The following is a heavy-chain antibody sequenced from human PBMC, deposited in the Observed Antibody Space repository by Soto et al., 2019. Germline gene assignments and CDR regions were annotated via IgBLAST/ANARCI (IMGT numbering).Heavy chain of an antibody. D-gene: IGHD2-21*01. CDR3: ARGLGWRRGPFDF. V-gene: IGHV3-48*02. Sequence: GALTLSFATFGLTFTSYSMNLVRQALGRGLEWLSYISSRSNSIFYADSVKGRFTIYRDSANSSLSLQLTSLGDDDKALYFCARGLGWRRGPFDFWGQGTPVTVYS. CDR1: GLTFTSYS. CDR2: ISSRSNSI. J-gene: IGHJ4*02.